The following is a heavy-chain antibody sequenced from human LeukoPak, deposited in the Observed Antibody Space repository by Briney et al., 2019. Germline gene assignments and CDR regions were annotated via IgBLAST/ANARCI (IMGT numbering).Heavy chain of an antibody. Sequence: SETLSLTCTVSGGSINSYYWSWIRQAPGKGLEWIGYIYYTGGEINYNPSLKSRLTISVDTSKNQFSLMPTSVTAADTAVYYCARQPAATAAFDIWAQGTMVTVSS. CDR3: ARQPAATAAFDI. CDR1: GGSINSYY. D-gene: IGHD5-18*01. CDR2: IYYTGGEI. V-gene: IGHV4-59*08. J-gene: IGHJ3*02.